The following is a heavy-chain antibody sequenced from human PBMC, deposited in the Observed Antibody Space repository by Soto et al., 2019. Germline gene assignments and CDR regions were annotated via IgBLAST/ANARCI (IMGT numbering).Heavy chain of an antibody. V-gene: IGHV6-1*01. Sequence: SYSLSVTGGTSCDGVSTDNVVSVWISQSPSTGLEWLGRTYYRSQWYTAYAASVRSRITINPDASKNQFSLQLGSVTPEDTAVNYCAREATGVRGFSTHIEFWGNGVLVTVSS. CDR2: TYYRSQWYT. D-gene: IGHD1-26*01. CDR3: AREATGVRGFSTHIEF. CDR1: CDGVSTDNVV. J-gene: IGHJ4*01.